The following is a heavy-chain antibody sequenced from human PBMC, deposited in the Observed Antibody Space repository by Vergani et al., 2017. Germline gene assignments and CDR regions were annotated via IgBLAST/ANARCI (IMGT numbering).Heavy chain of an antibody. D-gene: IGHD3-22*01. CDR2: IHPAVSDT. V-gene: IGHV5-51*01. CDR3: ARLYGRDSSGSKYFDY. J-gene: IGHJ4*02. Sequence: EVQLVQSGAEVKKPGESLKIPCQLSGYSFTNYWIGWVRQMPGKGLEWMGIIHPAVSDTRYSPSFQGQVTISVDKSIRTAYLQRSSLRASDSAMYYCARLYGRDSSGSKYFDYWGQGTLVTVSS. CDR1: GYSFTNYW.